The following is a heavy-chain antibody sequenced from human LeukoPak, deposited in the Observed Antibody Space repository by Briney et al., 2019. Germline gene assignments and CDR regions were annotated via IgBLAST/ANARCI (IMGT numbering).Heavy chain of an antibody. CDR2: IYHSGST. Sequence: PSQTLSLTCTVSGGSVSSGGYYWRWIRQPPGKGLEWIGYIYHSGSTYYNPSLKSRVTISVDRSKNQFSLKLSSVTAADTAVYYCAREVAAAVTYYYYYYMDVWGKGTTVTVSS. V-gene: IGHV4-30-2*01. J-gene: IGHJ6*03. CDR3: AREVAAAVTYYYYYYMDV. CDR1: GGSVSSGGYY. D-gene: IGHD6-13*01.